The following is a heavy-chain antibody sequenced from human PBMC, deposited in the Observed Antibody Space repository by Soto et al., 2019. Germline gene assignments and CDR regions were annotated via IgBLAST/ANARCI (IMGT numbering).Heavy chain of an antibody. V-gene: IGHV1-3*01. J-gene: IGHJ4*02. Sequence: ASVKVSCKASGYTFTSYAMHWVRQAPGQRLEWMGWINAGNGNTKYSQKFQGRVTITRDTSASTAYMELSSLRSEDTAVYYCARSTPLGYSSGWYYFDYWGQGTLVTVSS. CDR3: ARSTPLGYSSGWYYFDY. CDR2: INAGNGNT. CDR1: GYTFTSYA. D-gene: IGHD6-19*01.